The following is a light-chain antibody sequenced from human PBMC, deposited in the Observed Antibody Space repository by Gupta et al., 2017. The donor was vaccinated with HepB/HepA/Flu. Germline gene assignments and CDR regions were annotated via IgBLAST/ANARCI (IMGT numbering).Light chain of an antibody. CDR3: QQQDSSLSP. CDR1: QGISSY. J-gene: IGKJ1*01. Sequence: AIRLTQSPSSFSASTGDRVTITCRASQGISSYLAWYQQKPGKAPKLLIYAASTLQSGGPSRFSGSGSGTDVTLTISGRQSEDVATYYCQQQDSSLSPFGQGTTVDIK. CDR2: AAS. V-gene: IGKV1-8*01.